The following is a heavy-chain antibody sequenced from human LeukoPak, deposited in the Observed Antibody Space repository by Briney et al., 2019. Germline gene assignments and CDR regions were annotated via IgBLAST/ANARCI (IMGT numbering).Heavy chain of an antibody. J-gene: IGHJ5*02. CDR1: GFTLSTYW. D-gene: IGHD3-16*01. Sequence: GGSLRLSCAVSGFTLSTYWMTWVRQAPGKGLEWVANIKQDESKKNYVDSVNGRFTISRDNAKNSLYLQMNSLRAEDTAVYFCAKGDKMLTWRRTYNRFDPWGQGTLVTVSS. CDR2: IKQDESKK. V-gene: IGHV3-7*01. CDR3: AKGDKMLTWRRTYNRFDP.